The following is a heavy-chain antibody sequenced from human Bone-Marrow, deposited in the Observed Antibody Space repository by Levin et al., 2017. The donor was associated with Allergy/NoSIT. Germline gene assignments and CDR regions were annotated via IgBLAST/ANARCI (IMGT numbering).Heavy chain of an antibody. CDR3: ARGDGVAGY. CDR2: ISSLGTSV. J-gene: IGHJ4*02. D-gene: IGHD3-3*01. Sequence: SCTASGFVFSDHYMTWIRQAPGKGLESVSYISSLGTSVSYADSVKGRFTLSRDNTKNSLYLQMDSLRPDDTAVYYCARGDGVAGYWGQGTLVTVSS. V-gene: IGHV3-11*01. CDR1: GFVFSDHY.